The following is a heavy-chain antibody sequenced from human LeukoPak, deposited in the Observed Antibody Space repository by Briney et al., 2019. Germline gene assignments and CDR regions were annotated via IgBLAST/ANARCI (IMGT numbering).Heavy chain of an antibody. J-gene: IGHJ4*02. CDR3: ARTGAVAAQKRSYFDY. Sequence: SQTLSLTCTVSGGSISSGDYYWSWIRQHPGKGLEWIGYIYYSGSTYYNPSLKSRVTISVDTSKNQFSLKLSSVTAADTAVYYCARTGAVAAQKRSYFDYWGQGTLVTVSS. D-gene: IGHD6-19*01. V-gene: IGHV4-31*03. CDR1: GGSISSGDYY. CDR2: IYYSGST.